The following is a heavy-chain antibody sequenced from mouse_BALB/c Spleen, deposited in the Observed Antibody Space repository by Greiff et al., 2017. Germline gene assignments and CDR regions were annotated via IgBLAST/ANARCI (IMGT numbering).Heavy chain of an antibody. V-gene: IGHV1S29*02. Sequence: EVQLQQSGPELVKPGASVKISCKASGYTFTDYNMHWVKQSHGKSLEWIGYIYPYNGGTGYNQKFKSKATLTVDNSSSTAYMELRSLTSEDSAVYYCARGGYYGYFDVWGAGTTVTVSS. CDR1: GYTFTDYN. D-gene: IGHD2-2*01. J-gene: IGHJ1*01. CDR3: ARGGYYGYFDV. CDR2: IYPYNGGT.